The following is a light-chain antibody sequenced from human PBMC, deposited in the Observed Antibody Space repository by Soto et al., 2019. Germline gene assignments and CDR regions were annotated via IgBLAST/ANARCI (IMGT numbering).Light chain of an antibody. V-gene: IGKV1-5*03. CDR1: ESISTW. CDR3: QHYNSYSEA. J-gene: IGKJ1*01. CDR2: GAS. Sequence: DIQMTQSPSSLSASVGDRVTITCRASESISTWLAWYQQKPGKAPKLLIYGASTLKSRVPSRFSGSGSGTEFTLTISSLQPDDFATYYCQHYNSYSEAFGQGTKVDIK.